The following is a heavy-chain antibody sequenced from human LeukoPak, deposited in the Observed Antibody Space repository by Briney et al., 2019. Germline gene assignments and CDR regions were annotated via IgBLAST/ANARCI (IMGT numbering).Heavy chain of an antibody. D-gene: IGHD3-22*01. J-gene: IGHJ3*02. CDR3: ASSYYYDSSGPFWAFDI. V-gene: IGHV4-34*01. Sequence: PSETLSLTCAVYGGSFSGYYWSWIRQPPGKGLEWIGEINHSGSTNYNPSLKSRVTISVDTSKNQFSLELSSVTAADTAVYYCASSYYYDSSGPFWAFDIWGQGTMVTVSS. CDR1: GGSFSGYY. CDR2: INHSGST.